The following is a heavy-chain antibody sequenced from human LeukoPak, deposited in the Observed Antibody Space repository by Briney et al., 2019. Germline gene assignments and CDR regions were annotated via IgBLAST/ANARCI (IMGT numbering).Heavy chain of an antibody. D-gene: IGHD4-17*01. Sequence: TLSLTCTVSGGSISSGGYYWSWIRQHPGKGLEWIGYIYYSVSTYYNPSHKSRVTISVDTSKNQFSLKLSSVTAADTAVYYCARATRPANDYGDYFDYWGQGTLVTVSS. CDR1: GGSISSGGYY. CDR2: IYYSVST. J-gene: IGHJ4*02. CDR3: ARATRPANDYGDYFDY. V-gene: IGHV4-31*03.